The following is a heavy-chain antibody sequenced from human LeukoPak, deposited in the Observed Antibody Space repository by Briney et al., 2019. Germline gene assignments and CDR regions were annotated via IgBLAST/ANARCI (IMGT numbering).Heavy chain of an antibody. CDR2: VPNDGSNK. J-gene: IGHJ4*02. D-gene: IGHD6-25*01. CDR1: GFTFSSYA. Sequence: GGSLRLSCAASGFTFSSYAMHWARQAPGKGLEWVAVVPNDGSNKFYADSVKGRFTISRDNSKNTLYLQMNSLRAEDTVVYYCARDGAAAAAPEDYWGQGTLVTVSS. V-gene: IGHV3-30-3*01. CDR3: ARDGAAAAAPEDY.